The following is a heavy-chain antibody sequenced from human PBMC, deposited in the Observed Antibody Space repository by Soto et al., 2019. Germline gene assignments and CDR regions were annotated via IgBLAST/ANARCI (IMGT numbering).Heavy chain of an antibody. CDR1: GFTFTSHW. V-gene: IGHV3-74*01. Sequence: PGGSLRLSCAASGFTFTSHWMHWVRQAPGKGLVWVSRINTDGSATNCADSVKGRFTISRDNANNTLYLQMNSLRAEDTAVYYCAREFSRALAYWGQGTLVTVSS. CDR2: INTDGSAT. CDR3: AREFSRALAY. J-gene: IGHJ4*02.